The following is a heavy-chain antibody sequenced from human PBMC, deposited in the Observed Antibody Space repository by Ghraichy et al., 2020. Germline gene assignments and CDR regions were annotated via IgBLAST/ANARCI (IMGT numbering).Heavy chain of an antibody. Sequence: GGSLRLSCVASGFTITSSAMDWVRQAPGKGLEWVSAISADGKRTDYADPVKGRFTISRDTSRNTLYLQLNNLRAEDTAVYYCATEGGMEYCRSTDCPRAFDPWGQGTLVTVSP. CDR3: ATEGGMEYCRSTDCPRAFDP. CDR1: GFTITSSA. CDR2: ISADGKRT. V-gene: IGHV3-23*01. J-gene: IGHJ5*02. D-gene: IGHD2-2*01.